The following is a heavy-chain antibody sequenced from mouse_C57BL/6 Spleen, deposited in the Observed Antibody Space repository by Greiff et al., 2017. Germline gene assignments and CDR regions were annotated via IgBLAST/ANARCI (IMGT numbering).Heavy chain of an antibody. CDR2: IDPSDSYT. J-gene: IGHJ2*01. CDR1: GYTFTSYW. V-gene: IGHV1-50*01. Sequence: QVQLQQPGAELVKPGASVKLSCKASGYTFTSYWMQWVKQRPGKGLEWIGEIDPSDSYTNYNQKFKGKATLTVDTSSSTAYMQLSSLTSEDSAVYYCARSPHFDYWGQGTTLTVSS. CDR3: ARSPHFDY.